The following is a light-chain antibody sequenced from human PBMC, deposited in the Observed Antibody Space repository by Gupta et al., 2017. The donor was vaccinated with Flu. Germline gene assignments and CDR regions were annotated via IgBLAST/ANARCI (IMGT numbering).Light chain of an antibody. CDR2: KVS. Sequence: DVVMTQSPLSLNVTLGQSASISCTSSERLVYIDGNTYLHWFQQRPGHSPRRLIHKVSNRDSGVPDRFSGSGSGTXFTLKIXRVEAEDVGVYYCMHEVKWPWTFGXGTKVEI. J-gene: IGKJ1*01. CDR1: ERLVYIDGNTY. V-gene: IGKV2-30*01. CDR3: MHEVKWPWT.